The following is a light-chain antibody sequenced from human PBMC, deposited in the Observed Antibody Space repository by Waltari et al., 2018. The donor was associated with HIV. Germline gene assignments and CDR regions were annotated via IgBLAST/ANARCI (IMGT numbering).Light chain of an antibody. Sequence: QSALTHPPSASGSPGQSVAISCTGSSNDIGTYNFFPWYQHHPGKAPKLLLYDVTRRPPGIPDRFSGTKSGYTASLTVSDLQVEDEADYYCVSYTEKDTFLLFGGGTKLAV. CDR3: VSYTEKDTFLL. V-gene: IGLV2-8*01. CDR1: SNDIGTYNF. CDR2: DVT. J-gene: IGLJ2*01.